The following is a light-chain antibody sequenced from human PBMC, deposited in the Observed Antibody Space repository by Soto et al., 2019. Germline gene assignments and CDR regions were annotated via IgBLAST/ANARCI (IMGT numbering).Light chain of an antibody. J-gene: IGLJ1*01. CDR3: TSYTSSIAWV. V-gene: IGLV2-14*01. CDR1: ITDVGGYNY. Sequence: QSALIQPASVSGSPGQSIAISCTGTITDVGGYNYVSWFQLHPGKAPRLIIYGVINRPSGVSNRFSGSKSGNTASLIISGLQAEDEADYYCTSYTSSIAWVFGSGTKLTVL. CDR2: GVI.